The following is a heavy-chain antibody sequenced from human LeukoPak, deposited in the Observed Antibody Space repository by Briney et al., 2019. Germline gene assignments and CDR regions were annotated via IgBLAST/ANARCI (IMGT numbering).Heavy chain of an antibody. J-gene: IGHJ4*02. V-gene: IGHV4-59*08. CDR1: GGSISSYY. CDR2: IYYSGST. Sequence: SETLSLTCTVSGGSISSYYWSWIRQPPGKGLEWIGYIYYSGSTNYNPSLKRRVTISVDTSKNQFSLKLSSVTAADTAVYYCARQAVSGYSSSKTVFDYWGQGTLVTVSS. CDR3: ARQAVSGYSSSKTVFDY. D-gene: IGHD6-13*01.